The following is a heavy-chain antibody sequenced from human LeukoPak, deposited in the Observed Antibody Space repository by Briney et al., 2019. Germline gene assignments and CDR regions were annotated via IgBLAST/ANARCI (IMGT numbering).Heavy chain of an antibody. CDR1: GFTFSTYA. V-gene: IGHV3-23*01. CDR2: ISGGGSST. Sequence: GGSLRLSCAAAGFTFSTYAMTWVRQAPGKGLEWVSVISGGGSSTYYADSVKGRFTISRDNAKNTLYLQMNSLRADDTAVYYCARESPAPDCWGQGTLVPVSS. J-gene: IGHJ4*01. CDR3: ARESPAPDC.